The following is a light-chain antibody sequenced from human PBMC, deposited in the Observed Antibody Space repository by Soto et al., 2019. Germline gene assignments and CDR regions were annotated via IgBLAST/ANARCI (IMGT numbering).Light chain of an antibody. CDR1: RSVSSN. CDR2: GAS. Sequence: EIVMTQSPATLSVSPGERATLSCRASRSVSSNLAWYQQKPGQAPWLLIYGASTRATGIPARFSGSGSGTEFTLTISSPQSEDLAVYYCQQYNNWPPYTFGQGTKLEIK. V-gene: IGKV3-15*01. J-gene: IGKJ2*01. CDR3: QQYNNWPPYT.